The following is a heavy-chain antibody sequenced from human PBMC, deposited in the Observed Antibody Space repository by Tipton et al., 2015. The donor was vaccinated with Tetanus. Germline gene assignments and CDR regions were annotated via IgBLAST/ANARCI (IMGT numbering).Heavy chain of an antibody. J-gene: IGHJ4*02. Sequence: GLVKPSETLSLTCTVSGGSMSTYYWSWIRQPPGKGLEWIGYVYYTGSTDYNPSLKSRVTISVDTSKSQFSLRLTSVTAADTAVYYCARSKLLWFGESLSGFDSWGQGTLVIVSS. D-gene: IGHD3-10*01. CDR3: ARSKLLWFGESLSGFDS. CDR1: GGSMSTYY. CDR2: VYYTGST. V-gene: IGHV4-59*01.